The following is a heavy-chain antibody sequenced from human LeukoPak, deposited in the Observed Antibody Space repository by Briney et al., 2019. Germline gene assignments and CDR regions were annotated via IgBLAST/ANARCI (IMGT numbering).Heavy chain of an antibody. D-gene: IGHD3-10*01. Sequence: GGSLRLSCASSGFTFSRFGMSWVRRAPGKGQEWVANIKQDGSEKYYVDSVKDRFTISRDNANNSLYLQMNSLRAEDTAVYYCARVTYGSGIHNWFDPWGQGTLVTVSS. CDR3: ARVTYGSGIHNWFDP. CDR1: GFTFSRFG. V-gene: IGHV3-7*01. J-gene: IGHJ5*02. CDR2: IKQDGSEK.